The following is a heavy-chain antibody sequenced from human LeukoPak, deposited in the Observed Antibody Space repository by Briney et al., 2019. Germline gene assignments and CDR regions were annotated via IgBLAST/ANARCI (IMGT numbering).Heavy chain of an antibody. CDR3: AKDYNRHHFGVVHIYYFDY. CDR1: GFTFSSYA. V-gene: IGHV3-23*01. D-gene: IGHD3-3*01. CDR2: ISGSGGST. Sequence: AGGSLRLSCAASGFTFSSYAMSWVRQAPGKRLEWVSAISGSGGSTYYADSVKGRFTISRDNSKNTLYLQMNSLRAEDTAVYYCAKDYNRHHFGVVHIYYFDYWGQGTLVTVSS. J-gene: IGHJ4*02.